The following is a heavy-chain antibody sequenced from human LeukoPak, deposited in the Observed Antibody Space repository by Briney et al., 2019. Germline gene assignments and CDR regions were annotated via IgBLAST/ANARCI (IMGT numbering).Heavy chain of an antibody. V-gene: IGHV4-59*01. D-gene: IGHD5-18*01. CDR2: IYYSGST. Sequence: SETLSLTCTVSGGSISSYYWSWIRQPPGKGLEWSGYIYYSGSTNYNPSLKSRVTISVDTSKNQFSLKLSSVTAADTAVYYCARAGYSYGYYSWGQGTLVTVSS. J-gene: IGHJ5*02. CDR1: GGSISSYY. CDR3: ARAGYSYGYYS.